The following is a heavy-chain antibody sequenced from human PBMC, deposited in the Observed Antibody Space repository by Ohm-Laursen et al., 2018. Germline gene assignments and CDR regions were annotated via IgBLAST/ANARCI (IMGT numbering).Heavy chain of an antibody. CDR2: IYSGGNT. D-gene: IGHD3-10*01. J-gene: IGHJ4*02. CDR3: TRDSSGSGGDSDY. Sequence: GTLSLTCTVSGVSLSSGPGNWSWTRQPPGQGREYIGFIYSGGNTNYNPSLKNRVTMSVDTTKNQFSLKLNSVTAADTAVYYCTRDSSGSGGDSDYWGQGTLVTVSS. V-gene: IGHV4-61*01. CDR1: GVSLSSGPGN.